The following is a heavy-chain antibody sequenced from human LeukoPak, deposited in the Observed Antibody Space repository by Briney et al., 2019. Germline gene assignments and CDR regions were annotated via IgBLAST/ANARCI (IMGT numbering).Heavy chain of an antibody. CDR1: GFTFSSYG. CDR3: ARGGSGYDSEQPRLDY. CDR2: IWYDGSNK. J-gene: IGHJ4*02. D-gene: IGHD5-12*01. Sequence: GGSLRLSCAASGFTFSSYGMDWVRQAPGKGLEWVALIWYDGSNKYYADSVKGRFTISRDNSKNTLYLQMNSLRADDTAVYHCARGGSGYDSEQPRLDYWGQGTLVTVSS. V-gene: IGHV3-33*01.